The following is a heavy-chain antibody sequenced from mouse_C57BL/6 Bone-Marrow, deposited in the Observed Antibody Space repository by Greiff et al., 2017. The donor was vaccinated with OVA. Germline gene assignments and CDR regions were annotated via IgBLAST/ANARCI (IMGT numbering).Heavy chain of an antibody. D-gene: IGHD2-2*01. CDR1: GYTFTDYY. J-gene: IGHJ2*01. CDR3: ARGGGYTDYFDY. V-gene: IGHV1-26*01. Sequence: EVQLQQSGPELVKPGASVKISCKASGYTFTDYYMNWVKQSHGKSLEWIGDINPNNGGTSYNQKFKGKATLTVDKSSSTAYMELRSLTSEDSAVYYCARGGGYTDYFDYWGQGTTLTVSS. CDR2: INPNNGGT.